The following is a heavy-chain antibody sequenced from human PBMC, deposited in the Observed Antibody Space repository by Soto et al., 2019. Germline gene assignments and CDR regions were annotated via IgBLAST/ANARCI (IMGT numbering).Heavy chain of an antibody. CDR2: ITGSGGGT. Sequence: EVQLLESGGGLVQPGGSLRLSCAASGFTFSNYAMTWVRQAPGKGLEWVSVITGSGGGTYFVDSVKGRFTISRDNSNNTVYLQMNSLRAEDTAVYYCAKRPLTAAGFDYWGQGTRVTVPS. J-gene: IGHJ4*02. CDR3: AKRPLTAAGFDY. V-gene: IGHV3-23*01. CDR1: GFTFSNYA. D-gene: IGHD6-13*01.